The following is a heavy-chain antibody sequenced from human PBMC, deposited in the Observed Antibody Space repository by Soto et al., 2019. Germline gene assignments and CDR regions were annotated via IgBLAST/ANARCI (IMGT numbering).Heavy chain of an antibody. CDR1: GGSFSGYY. J-gene: IGHJ4*02. D-gene: IGHD2-8*02. V-gene: IGHV4-34*01. CDR3: ARHPSVVYDY. CDR2: INHSGST. Sequence: SETLSLTCAVYGGSFSGYYWSWIRQPPGKGLEWIGEINHSGSTNYNPSLKSRVTISVDTSKNQFSLKLSSVTAADTAVYYCARHPSVVYDYWGQGTLVTVSS.